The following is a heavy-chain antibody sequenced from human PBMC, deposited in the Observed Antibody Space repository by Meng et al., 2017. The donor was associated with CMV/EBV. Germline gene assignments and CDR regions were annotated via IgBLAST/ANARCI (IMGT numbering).Heavy chain of an antibody. CDR3: ARRDYSNHYYFDY. CDR1: CGSFSGYY. V-gene: IGHV4-34*01. J-gene: IGHJ4*02. D-gene: IGHD4-11*01. Sequence: QVQQQQWRARLLEPSESPSLTFAVHCGSFSGYYWRWIRQPPGKGLEWIGEINHSGSTNYNPSLKSRVTISVDTSKNQFSLKLSSVTAADTAVYYCARRDYSNHYYFDYWGQGTLVTVSS. CDR2: INHSGST.